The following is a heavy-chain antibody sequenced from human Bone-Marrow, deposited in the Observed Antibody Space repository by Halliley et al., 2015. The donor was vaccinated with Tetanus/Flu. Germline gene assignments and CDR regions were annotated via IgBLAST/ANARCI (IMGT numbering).Heavy chain of an antibody. CDR2: IESGGRT. CDR3: ARGSWSYWFDP. D-gene: IGHD6-19*01. J-gene: IGHJ5*02. Sequence: GRRWVSVIESGGRTNYADSVKGRFIISRDTSKNSVYLQMNSLRAEDTAVYYCARGSWSYWFDPWGPGTLVTVSS. V-gene: IGHV3-66*01.